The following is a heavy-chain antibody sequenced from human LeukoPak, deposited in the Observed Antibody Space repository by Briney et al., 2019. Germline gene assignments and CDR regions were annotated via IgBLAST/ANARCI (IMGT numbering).Heavy chain of an antibody. Sequence: GSLRLSCGASGFALSSYGMHWVRQAPGKGLEWVAFIRYDGNSKYYVDSVKGRFTISRDNSKHTLYLQMNSLRAEDTAVYYCAKETYDAFDIWGQGTTVTVSS. CDR2: IRYDGNSK. V-gene: IGHV3-30*02. CDR3: AKETYDAFDI. J-gene: IGHJ3*02. CDR1: GFALSSYG.